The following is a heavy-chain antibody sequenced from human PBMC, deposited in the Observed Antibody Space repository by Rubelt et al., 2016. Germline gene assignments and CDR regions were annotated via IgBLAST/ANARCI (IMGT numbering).Heavy chain of an antibody. CDR3: ARDTYGGNPPGFDY. Sequence: QLQLQESGPGLVKPSETLSLTCTVSGGSISSSSYYWVWIRQPPGKGLEWTGSIYYSGSTYYNPSLKSRVTISVDTSKNQFSLKLRSVTAADTALYYGARDTYGGNPPGFDYWGQGTLVTVSS. CDR2: IYYSGST. J-gene: IGHJ4*02. D-gene: IGHD4-23*01. V-gene: IGHV4-39*07. CDR1: GGSISSSSYY.